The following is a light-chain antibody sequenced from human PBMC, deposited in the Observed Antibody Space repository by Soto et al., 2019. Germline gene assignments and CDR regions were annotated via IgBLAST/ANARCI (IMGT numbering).Light chain of an antibody. V-gene: IGKV3-15*01. J-gene: IGKJ1*01. CDR1: QSVSSY. CDR2: GDS. CDR3: KQYNNWPGT. Sequence: IVSSQPPPTLSFSPGGTAPRASTATQSVSSYLAWYQQKPGQYPRLLIFGDSIRATGIQARFSGSGSGTEFTLTIGSMQSEDCALYYCKQYNNWPGTFGPGTKVDIK.